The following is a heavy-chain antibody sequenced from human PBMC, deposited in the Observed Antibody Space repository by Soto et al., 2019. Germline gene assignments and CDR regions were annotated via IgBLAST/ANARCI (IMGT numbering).Heavy chain of an antibody. Sequence: EVQLLESGGGLVQPGGSLRLSCAASGFTFSSYAMSWVRQAPGKGLEWVSAISGSGGSTYYADSVKGRFTISRDNSKNTLYLQMNSLRAEDTAVYYCAKSPVWFGEFNWFDPWGQGTLVTVPS. J-gene: IGHJ5*02. CDR2: ISGSGGST. CDR1: GFTFSSYA. CDR3: AKSPVWFGEFNWFDP. D-gene: IGHD3-10*01. V-gene: IGHV3-23*01.